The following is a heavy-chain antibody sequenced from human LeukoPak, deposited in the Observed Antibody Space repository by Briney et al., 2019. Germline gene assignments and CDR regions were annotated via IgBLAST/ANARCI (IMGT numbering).Heavy chain of an antibody. CDR3: ARPYYYDSSGYYFYLPSVYYFDY. V-gene: IGHV1-2*02. CDR1: GYTFTSYG. D-gene: IGHD3-22*01. CDR2: INPNSGGT. J-gene: IGHJ4*02. Sequence: ASVKVSCKASGYTFTSYGISWVRQVPGQGLEWMGWINPNSGGTNYAQKFQGRVTMTRDTSISTAYMELSRLRSDDTAVYYCARPYYYDSSGYYFYLPSVYYFDYWGQGTLVTVSS.